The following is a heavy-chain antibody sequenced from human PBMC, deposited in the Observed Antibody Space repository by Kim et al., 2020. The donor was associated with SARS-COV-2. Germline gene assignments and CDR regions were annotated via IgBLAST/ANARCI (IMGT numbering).Heavy chain of an antibody. CDR2: IYYSGST. CDR3: ARQDRSGYLPYYYYGMDV. J-gene: IGHJ6*02. V-gene: IGHV4-39*01. CDR1: GGSISSSSYY. D-gene: IGHD3-22*01. Sequence: SETLSLTCTVSGGSISSSSYYWGWIRQPPGKGLEWIGSIYYSGSTYYNPSLKSRVTISVDTSKNQFSLKLSSVTAADTAVYYCARQDRSGYLPYYYYGMDVWGQGTTVTVSS.